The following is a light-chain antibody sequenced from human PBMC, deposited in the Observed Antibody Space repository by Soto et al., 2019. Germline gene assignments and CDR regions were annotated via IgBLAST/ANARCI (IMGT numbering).Light chain of an antibody. CDR1: QSIASSY. V-gene: IGKV3-20*01. Sequence: EIVLTQSPATLSSFPGDRVTLSCRASQSIASSYLAWYQQKPGQPPRLLLYRTFNRATGIPDRFSGSGSGTDFTLTISRLEPEDFAVYFCQQFSRPPLTFGGGTKVEI. CDR3: QQFSRPPLT. CDR2: RTF. J-gene: IGKJ4*01.